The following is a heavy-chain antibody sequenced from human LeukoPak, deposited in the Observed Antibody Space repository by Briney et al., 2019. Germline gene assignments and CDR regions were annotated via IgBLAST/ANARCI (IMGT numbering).Heavy chain of an antibody. J-gene: IGHJ5*02. V-gene: IGHV4-59*12. D-gene: IGHD2-15*01. Sequence: PSETLSLTCTASGGSISSYDWNWIRQPPGKGLEWIGDIYYGGDTNYPRSLKSRVTISVDKSKNQFSLELSSVTAADTAVYYCARVTYCSGGTCYDWDNWFDPWGQGTLVTVSS. CDR1: GGSISSYD. CDR3: ARVTYCSGGTCYDWDNWFDP. CDR2: IYYGGDT.